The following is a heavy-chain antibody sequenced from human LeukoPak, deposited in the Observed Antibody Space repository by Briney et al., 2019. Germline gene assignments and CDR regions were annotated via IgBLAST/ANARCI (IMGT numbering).Heavy chain of an antibody. CDR1: GFSFSSYT. D-gene: IGHD5-18*01. Sequence: PGGSLRLSCAASGFSFSSYTMNWVRQAPGKGLEWVSTIFGSGASTYYADSVKGRFTISRDNSKNTLYLQMNSLRAEDTAIYYCAKAAGYSYGYHFDNWGQGTLVTVSS. J-gene: IGHJ4*02. CDR3: AKAAGYSYGYHFDN. V-gene: IGHV3-23*01. CDR2: IFGSGAST.